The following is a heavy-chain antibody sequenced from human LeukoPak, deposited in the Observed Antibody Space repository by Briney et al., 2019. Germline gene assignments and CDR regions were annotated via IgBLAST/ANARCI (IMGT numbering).Heavy chain of an antibody. V-gene: IGHV3-30*04. D-gene: IGHD2-15*01. CDR2: ISYDGSKK. CDR3: ATTSKDIVVVVAAPVQYGMDV. Sequence: ARSLRRYCAPPGFTYRSYAMHWLRQAPGKGLPGVADISYDGSKKYFAAFVKARFTISRDKSKNTLYLQMNSLRAEETAVYYCATTSKDIVVVVAAPVQYGMDVWGKGTTVTVSS. CDR1: GFTYRSYA. J-gene: IGHJ6*04.